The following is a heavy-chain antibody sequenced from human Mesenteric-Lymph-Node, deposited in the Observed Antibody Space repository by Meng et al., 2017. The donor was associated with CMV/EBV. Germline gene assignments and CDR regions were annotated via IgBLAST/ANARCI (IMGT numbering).Heavy chain of an antibody. CDR2: IYYSGST. CDR3: AREGSGSWFGAATFDY. J-gene: IGHJ4*02. V-gene: IGHV4-30-4*08. Sequence: QGQVHGSGPGLVKPSQPPSPTCTVSGGSISSGDYYWSWIRQPPGKGLEWIGYIYYSGSTYYNPSLKSRVTISVDTSKNQFSLKLSSVTAADTAVYYCAREGSGSWFGAATFDYWGQGTLVTVSS. CDR1: GGSISSGDYY. D-gene: IGHD3-10*01.